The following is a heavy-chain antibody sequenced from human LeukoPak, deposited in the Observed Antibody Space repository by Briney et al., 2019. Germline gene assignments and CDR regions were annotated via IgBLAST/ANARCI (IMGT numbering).Heavy chain of an antibody. D-gene: IGHD3-22*01. V-gene: IGHV3-74*01. J-gene: IGHJ4*02. CDR2: INNDGSST. Sequence: GGSLRLSCAASGFTLSSYWMHWVRQAPGKGLVWVSRINNDGSSTTYADSVKGRFTFSRDNAKNTLYLQMNSLRVEDTAMYYCVRGFHDSSAYYLFDYWGQGALVTVSS. CDR3: VRGFHDSSAYYLFDY. CDR1: GFTLSSYW.